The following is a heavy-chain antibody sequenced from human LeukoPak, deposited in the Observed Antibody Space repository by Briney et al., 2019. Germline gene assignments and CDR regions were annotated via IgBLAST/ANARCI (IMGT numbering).Heavy chain of an antibody. CDR1: GGSISSGDNY. V-gene: IGHV4-30-4*02. CDR2: IYYSGST. CDR3: ARVSSGSGTN. J-gene: IGHJ4*02. Sequence: SDTLSLPCTVSGGSISSGDNYWSWIRQPPGKGLEWIGYIYYSGSTYYHPSLKSRVTISVDTSKNQFSLKLTSVTAADTAVYYCARVSSGSGTNWGQGTLVTVSS. D-gene: IGHD3-10*01.